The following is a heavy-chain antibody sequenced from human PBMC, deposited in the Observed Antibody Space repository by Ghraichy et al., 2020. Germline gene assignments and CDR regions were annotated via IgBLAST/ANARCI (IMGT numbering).Heavy chain of an antibody. Sequence: GGSLRLSCAASGFTFSDYTMNWVRQAPGKGLEWVSSIRGKSDYIYYADSVKGRFTISRDNAKNSLDLQMNSLRAGDTAVYYCARDIYTPNVPSCPGPYFDYWGQGSLVTVSS. CDR2: IRGKSDYI. D-gene: IGHD2-2*01. CDR3: ARDIYTPNVPSCPGPYFDY. V-gene: IGHV3-21*01. CDR1: GFTFSDYT. J-gene: IGHJ4*02.